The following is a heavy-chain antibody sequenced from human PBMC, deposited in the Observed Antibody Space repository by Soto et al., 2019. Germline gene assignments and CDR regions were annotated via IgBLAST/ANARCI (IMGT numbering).Heavy chain of an antibody. J-gene: IGHJ5*02. D-gene: IGHD6-13*01. V-gene: IGHV6-1*01. CDR2: TYYRSKWYN. Sequence: SQTLSLTCAISGDSVSSNSAVWNWIGQSPSRGLEWLGRTYYRSKWYNDYAVSVKSRITINPDTSKNQFSLQLNSVTPEDTAVYYCARGGSSSWYVWFDPWGQGTLVTVSS. CDR1: GDSVSSNSAV. CDR3: ARGGSSSWYVWFDP.